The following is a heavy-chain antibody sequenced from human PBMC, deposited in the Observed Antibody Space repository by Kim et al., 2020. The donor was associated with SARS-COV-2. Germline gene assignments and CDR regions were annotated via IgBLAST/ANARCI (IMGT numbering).Heavy chain of an antibody. D-gene: IGHD3-22*01. CDR2: IRSKAYGGTT. CDR3: TRKFYYDSSGYQGYYFDY. J-gene: IGHJ4*02. V-gene: IGHV3-49*04. Sequence: GGSLRLSCTASGFTFGDYAMSWVRQAPGKGLEWVGFIRSKAYGGTTEYAASVKGRFTISRDDSKSIAYLQMNSLKTEDTAVYYCTRKFYYDSSGYQGYYFDYWGQGTLVTVSS. CDR1: GFTFGDYA.